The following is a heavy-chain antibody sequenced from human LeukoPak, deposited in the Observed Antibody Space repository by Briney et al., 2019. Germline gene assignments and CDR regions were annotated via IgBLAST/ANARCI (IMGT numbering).Heavy chain of an antibody. V-gene: IGHV4-59*08. CDR1: GGSISSYY. CDR3: ARHICSSTSCYFGYYNGMDV. D-gene: IGHD2-2*01. CDR2: IYYSGST. Sequence: PSETLSLTCTVSGGSISSYYWSWIRQPPGKGLEWIGYIYYSGSTNYNPSLKSRVTISVDTSKNQFSLKLSSVTAADTAVYYCARHICSSTSCYFGYYNGMDVWGQGTTVTVSS. J-gene: IGHJ6*02.